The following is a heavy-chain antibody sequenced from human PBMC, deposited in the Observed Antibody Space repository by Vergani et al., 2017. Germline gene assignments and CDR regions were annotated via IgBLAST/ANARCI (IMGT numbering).Heavy chain of an antibody. CDR2: ISWNSGSI. CDR1: GFTFDDYA. D-gene: IGHD4-17*01. V-gene: IGHV3-9*01. Sequence: EVQLVESGGGLVQPGRSLRLSCAASGFTFDDYAMHWVRQAPGKGLEWVSGISWNSGSIGYADSVKGRFTISRDNAKNSLYLQMNSLRAEDTAVYYCARVHGDYDDDAFDIWGQGTMVTVSS. CDR3: ARVHGDYDDDAFDI. J-gene: IGHJ3*02.